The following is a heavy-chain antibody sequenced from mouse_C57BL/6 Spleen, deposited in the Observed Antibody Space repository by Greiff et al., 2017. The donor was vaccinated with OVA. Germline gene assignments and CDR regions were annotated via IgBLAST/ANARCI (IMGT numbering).Heavy chain of an antibody. CDR1: GYTFTSYW. V-gene: IGHV1-53*01. J-gene: IGHJ2*01. CDR3: ARSYEGYYFDY. CDR2: INPSNGGT. D-gene: IGHD2-3*01. Sequence: QVQLQQPGTELVKPGASVKLSCKASGYTFTSYWMHWVKQRPGQGLEWIGTINPSNGGTNSNEKFKSKATLTVDKSSSTAYMQLSSLTSEDSAVYDGARSYEGYYFDYWGQGTTLTVSS.